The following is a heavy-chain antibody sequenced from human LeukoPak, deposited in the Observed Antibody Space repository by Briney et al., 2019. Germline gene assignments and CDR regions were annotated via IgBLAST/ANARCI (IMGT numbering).Heavy chain of an antibody. CDR1: GFVVSSKY. CDR3: ARGRDGSQSPIDY. CDR2: ISSSSSYI. D-gene: IGHD5-24*01. V-gene: IGHV3-21*01. J-gene: IGHJ4*02. Sequence: GGSLRLSCAASGFVVSSKYMNWVRQAPGKGLEWVSSISSSSSYIYYADSLRGRFTISRDNAENSLYLQMISLRAEDTAVYYCARGRDGSQSPIDYWGQGTLVTVSS.